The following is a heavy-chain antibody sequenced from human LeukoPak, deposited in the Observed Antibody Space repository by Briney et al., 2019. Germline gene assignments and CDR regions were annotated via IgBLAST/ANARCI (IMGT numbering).Heavy chain of an antibody. CDR1: GFSLSNYG. CDR2: LLYDGNTK. CDR3: ARDHRPEIQYYYMDV. V-gene: IGHV3-33*01. J-gene: IGHJ6*03. Sequence: PGGSLRLSCAASGFSLSNYGMHWVRQAQGKGLEWVAALLYDGNTKHYADSVKGRFTISRDISKNTFYLQMNSLTAEDTAVYYCARDHRPEIQYYYMDVWGKGTTVAVSS. D-gene: IGHD1-14*01.